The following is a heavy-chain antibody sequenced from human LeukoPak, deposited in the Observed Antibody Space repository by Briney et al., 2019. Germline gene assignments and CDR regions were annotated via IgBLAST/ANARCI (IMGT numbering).Heavy chain of an antibody. Sequence: NASETLSLXCTVSGGSISSYYWSWIRQPPGKGLEWIGYIYYSGSTNYNPSLKSRVTISVDTSKNQFSLKLSSVTAADTAVYYCARGYGDYVVDWYFDLWGRGTLVTVSS. V-gene: IGHV4-59*01. J-gene: IGHJ2*01. CDR3: ARGYGDYVVDWYFDL. CDR2: IYYSGST. CDR1: GGSISSYY. D-gene: IGHD4-17*01.